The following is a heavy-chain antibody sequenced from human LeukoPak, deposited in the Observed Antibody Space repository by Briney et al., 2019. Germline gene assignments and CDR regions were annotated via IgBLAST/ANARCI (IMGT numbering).Heavy chain of an antibody. V-gene: IGHV3-30*18. Sequence: GRSLRLPCVASGFTFSSYGMHWVRQAPGKGLEWVAVISYDGSNKYYADSVKGRFTISRDNSKNTLYLQMNSLRAEDTAVYYCAKDSSGWSHYFDYWGQGTLVTVSS. D-gene: IGHD6-19*01. CDR2: ISYDGSNK. J-gene: IGHJ4*02. CDR3: AKDSSGWSHYFDY. CDR1: GFTFSSYG.